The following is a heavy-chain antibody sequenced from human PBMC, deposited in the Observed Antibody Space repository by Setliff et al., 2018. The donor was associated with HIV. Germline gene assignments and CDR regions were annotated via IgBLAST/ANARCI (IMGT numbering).Heavy chain of an antibody. V-gene: IGHV1-69*13. CDR2: IIPIFSTS. D-gene: IGHD2-21*01. Sequence: SVKVSCKASGRTFSSYAINWVRQAPGQGLEWMGVIIPIFSTSNYAQRFQGRVTITADESTSTAYMELYNLRSEDKAMYYCTRGRGIIGALVYWGQGTLVTVSS. J-gene: IGHJ4*02. CDR3: TRGRGIIGALVY. CDR1: GRTFSSYA.